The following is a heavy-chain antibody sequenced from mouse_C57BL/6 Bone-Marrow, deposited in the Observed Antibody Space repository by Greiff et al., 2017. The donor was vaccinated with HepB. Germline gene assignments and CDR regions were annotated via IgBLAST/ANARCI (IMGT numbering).Heavy chain of an antibody. J-gene: IGHJ4*01. CDR3: DREGIYDGYYYAMDY. Sequence: DVKLQESVAELVRPGASVKLSCTASGFNIKNTYMHWVKQRPEQGLEWIGRIDPANGNTKYAPKFQGKATITTDTSSHTAYLQLSSLTSEDTAIYSGDREGIYDGYYYAMDYWGQGTSVTVSS. CDR2: IDPANGNT. V-gene: IGHV14-3*01. CDR1: GFNIKNTY. D-gene: IGHD2-3*01.